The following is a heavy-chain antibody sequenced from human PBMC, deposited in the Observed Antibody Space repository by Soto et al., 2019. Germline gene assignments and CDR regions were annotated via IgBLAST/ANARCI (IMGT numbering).Heavy chain of an antibody. CDR1: GGTFSSYA. D-gene: IGHD2-2*01. CDR2: IIPSFGTA. J-gene: IGHJ6*02. CDR3: ARHDCISTSCYYYYYYGMDV. V-gene: IGHV1-69*12. Sequence: QVQLVQSGAEVKKPGSSVKVSCKASGGTFSSYAISWVRQAPGQGLEWMGGIIPSFGTANYAQKFQGRVTITEDEPTSTAYMELSGLRSEDTAVYYCARHDCISTSCYYYYYYGMDVWGQGTTVTVSS.